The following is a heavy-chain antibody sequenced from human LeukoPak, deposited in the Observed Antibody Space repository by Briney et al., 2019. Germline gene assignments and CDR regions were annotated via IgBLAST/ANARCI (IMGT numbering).Heavy chain of an antibody. V-gene: IGHV4-38-2*02. J-gene: IGHJ4*02. CDR2: IYHSGST. CDR3: ARVRDYYDSSPDY. Sequence: SETLSLTCTVSGYSISSGYYWTWIRQPPGKGLEWIGSIYHSGSTYNNPSLKSRVTISVDTPKNQFSLKLTSVTAADTAVYYCARVRDYYDSSPDYWGQGTLVTVSS. D-gene: IGHD3-22*01. CDR1: GYSISSGYY.